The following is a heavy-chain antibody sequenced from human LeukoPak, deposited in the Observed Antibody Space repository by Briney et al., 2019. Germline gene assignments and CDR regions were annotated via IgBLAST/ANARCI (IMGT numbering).Heavy chain of an antibody. CDR2: IIPIFGTA. D-gene: IGHD2-2*02. CDR1: GGTFSSYA. V-gene: IGHV1-69*01. J-gene: IGHJ4*02. Sequence: SVKVSCKASGGTFSSYAISWVRQAPGQGLEWMGGIIPIFGTANYTQKFQGRVTITADESTSTAYMELSSLRSEDTAVYYCARDRAGGGYCSSTSCYTFDFDYWGQGTLVTVSS. CDR3: ARDRAGGGYCSSTSCYTFDFDY.